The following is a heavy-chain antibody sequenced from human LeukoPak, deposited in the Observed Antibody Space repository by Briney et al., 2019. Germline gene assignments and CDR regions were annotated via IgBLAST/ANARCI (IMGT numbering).Heavy chain of an antibody. D-gene: IGHD3-22*01. CDR2: INWNGGST. V-gene: IGHV3-20*04. CDR3: ARGSRIHDDFSGYYHY. J-gene: IGHJ4*02. CDR1: GFTFDDYG. Sequence: GGSLRLSCAASGFTFDDYGMSWVRQAAGEGLGWVSGINWNGGSTGYADSVKGRFTISRDNSKNTMYLQMGSLRAEDMAVYYCARGSRIHDDFSGYYHYWGQGTLVTVSS.